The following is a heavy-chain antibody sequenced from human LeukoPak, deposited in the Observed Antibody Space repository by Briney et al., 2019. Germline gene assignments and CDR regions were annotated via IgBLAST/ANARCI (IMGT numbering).Heavy chain of an antibody. CDR3: ASTITMVRGVIITSIDY. CDR2: IRYDGSNK. CDR1: GFVFDDYD. D-gene: IGHD3-10*01. Sequence: GGSLRLSCGASGFVFDDYDMHWVRQAPGKGLEWVAFIRYDGSNKYYADSVKGRFTISRDNSKNTLYLQMNSLRAEDTAVYYCASTITMVRGVIITSIDYWGQGTLVTVSS. J-gene: IGHJ4*02. V-gene: IGHV3-30*02.